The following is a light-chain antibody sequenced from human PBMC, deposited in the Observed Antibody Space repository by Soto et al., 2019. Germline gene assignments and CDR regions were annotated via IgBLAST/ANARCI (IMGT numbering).Light chain of an antibody. CDR1: QSVLYSSSNKNY. Sequence: IVMTQSPDSLAVYLGERATINCKSSQSVLYSSSNKNYLAWYQQKPGKAPKLLIYAAFSLQSGVPSRFSGSGSGTDFTLTISSLQPEDCAVYYCQQANSFPITFGQGTRLEIK. V-gene: IGKV4-1*01. J-gene: IGKJ5*01. CDR3: QQANSFPIT. CDR2: AAF.